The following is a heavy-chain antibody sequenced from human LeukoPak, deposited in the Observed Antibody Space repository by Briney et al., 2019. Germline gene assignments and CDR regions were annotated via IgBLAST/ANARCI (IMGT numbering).Heavy chain of an antibody. V-gene: IGHV3-7*01. D-gene: IGHD2-2*01. CDR1: GFSFFKYW. CDR3: ARDRVVPASGWFDP. CDR2: IKKDGSQK. Sequence: GGSLRLSCAASGFSFFKYWMTWVRQAPGKGLEWVANIKKDGSQKDYVDSVKGRFTISRDNAKNSQYLQMNSLRAEDTAVYYCARDRVVPASGWFDPWGQGTLVIVSS. J-gene: IGHJ5*02.